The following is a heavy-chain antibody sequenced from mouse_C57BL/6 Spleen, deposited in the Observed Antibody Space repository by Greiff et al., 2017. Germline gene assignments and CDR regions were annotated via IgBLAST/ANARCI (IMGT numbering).Heavy chain of an antibody. D-gene: IGHD1-1*01. CDR1: GYTFTSYG. CDR2: IYPRSGNT. CDR3: SRPVYYVSYYEGYFDV. V-gene: IGHV1-81*01. Sequence: QVQLQQSGAELARPGASVKLSCKASGYTFTSYGISWVKQRTGQGLEWIGEIYPRSGNTYYNEKFKGKATLTADKSSSTAYMELRSLTSEDSAVYFCSRPVYYVSYYEGYFDVWGTGTTVTVSS. J-gene: IGHJ1*03.